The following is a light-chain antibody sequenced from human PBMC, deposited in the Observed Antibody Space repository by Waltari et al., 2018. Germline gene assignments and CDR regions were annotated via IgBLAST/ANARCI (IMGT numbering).Light chain of an antibody. CDR3: CSYAGSYTHVV. J-gene: IGLJ2*01. CDR2: DVT. V-gene: IGLV2-11*01. Sequence: QSALTQPRSVSGSPGQSVTISCTGTSSDVGGYDYVSWYQHHPGKAPKLMICDVTKRPSGVPDPFSGSKSGNTASLTISGLQAEDEADYYCCSYAGSYTHVVFGGGTKLTVL. CDR1: SSDVGGYDY.